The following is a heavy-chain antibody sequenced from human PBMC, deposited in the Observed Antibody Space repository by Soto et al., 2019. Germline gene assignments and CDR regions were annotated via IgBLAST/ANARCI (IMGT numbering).Heavy chain of an antibody. V-gene: IGHV4-4*07. CDR1: GGSISTYY. J-gene: IGHJ3*02. Sequence: QVQLQESGPGLVKPSETLSLTCTVSGGSISTYYWNWIRQSAGKGLEWIGRVYISGSTNYHPSLKSRVAMSVDTSNNQFYLKVTSVTAADTAVYYCARGGRDGFDIWGQGTMVTVS. CDR3: ARGGRDGFDI. CDR2: VYISGST.